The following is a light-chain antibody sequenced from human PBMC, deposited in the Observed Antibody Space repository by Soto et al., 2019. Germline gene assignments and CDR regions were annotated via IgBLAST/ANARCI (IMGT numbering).Light chain of an antibody. CDR2: GNS. V-gene: IGLV1-40*01. Sequence: QSVLTQPPSVSGAPGQRVTISCTGSSSNIGAGYDVHWYQQLPGTAPKLLIYGNSNRPSGVPDRFSGSKFGTSASLAITGLQAEDGADYYCQSYDSSLRDVVFGGGTKLTVL. CDR1: SSNIGAGYD. J-gene: IGLJ2*01. CDR3: QSYDSSLRDVV.